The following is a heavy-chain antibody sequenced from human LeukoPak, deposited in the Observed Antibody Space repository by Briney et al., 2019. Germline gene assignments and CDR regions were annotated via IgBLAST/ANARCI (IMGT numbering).Heavy chain of an antibody. Sequence: SVKVSCKASGGTFSSYTISWVRQAPGQGLEWMGRIIPILGIAYYAQKFQGRVTITADKSTSTAYMELSSLRSEDTAVYYCAREAGYYDFWSGNPGDAFDIWGQGTVVTVSS. CDR3: AREAGYYDFWSGNPGDAFDI. V-gene: IGHV1-69*04. CDR2: IIPILGIA. D-gene: IGHD3-3*01. J-gene: IGHJ3*02. CDR1: GGTFSSYT.